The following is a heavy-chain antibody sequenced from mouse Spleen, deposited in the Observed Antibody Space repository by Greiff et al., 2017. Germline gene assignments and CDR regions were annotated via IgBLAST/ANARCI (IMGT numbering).Heavy chain of an antibody. Sequence: VQLKESGPELVKPGASVKIPCKASGYTFTDYNMDWVKQSHGKSLEWIGDINPNNGGTIYNQKCKGKATLTVDKSSSTAYMELRSLTSEDTAVYYCARKGLPPYWYFDVWGAGTTVTVSS. J-gene: IGHJ1*01. CDR1: GYTFTDYN. D-gene: IGHD2-4*01. CDR2: INPNNGGT. CDR3: ARKGLPPYWYFDV. V-gene: IGHV1-18*01.